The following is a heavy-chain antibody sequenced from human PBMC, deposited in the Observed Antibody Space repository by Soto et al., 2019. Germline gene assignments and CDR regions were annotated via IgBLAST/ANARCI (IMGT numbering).Heavy chain of an antibody. V-gene: IGHV1-2*02. Sequence: QVQLVQSGAEVKKPGSSVKVSCKASGGTFSSYAISWVRQAPGQGLEWMGGIIPNSGGTNYAQKFQGRVTMTRDTSISTAYMELSRLRSDDTAVYYCASSTGYCSGGSCYSVGYYFDYWGQGTLVTVSS. CDR3: ASSTGYCSGGSCYSVGYYFDY. CDR2: IIPNSGGT. CDR1: GGTFSSYA. J-gene: IGHJ4*02. D-gene: IGHD2-15*01.